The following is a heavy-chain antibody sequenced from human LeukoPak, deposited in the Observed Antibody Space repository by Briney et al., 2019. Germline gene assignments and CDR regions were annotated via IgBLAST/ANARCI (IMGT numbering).Heavy chain of an antibody. CDR1: GGSLSSYY. CDR3: ARAGPYGSGSLYF. V-gene: IGHV4-59*01. D-gene: IGHD3-10*01. Sequence: SETLSLTCTVSGGSLSSYYWSWIRQPPGKGLELIGYIYYKGSTYYNPSLKSRVTISVDTSKNQFSLKLNSVTAADTAVYYCARAGPYGSGSLYFWGQGTLVTVSS. CDR2: IYYKGST. J-gene: IGHJ4*02.